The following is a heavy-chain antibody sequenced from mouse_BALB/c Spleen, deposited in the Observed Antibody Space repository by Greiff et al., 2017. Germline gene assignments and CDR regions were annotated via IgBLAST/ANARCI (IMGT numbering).Heavy chain of an antibody. V-gene: IGHV1-74*01. CDR2: IDPYDSET. J-gene: IGHJ3*01. CDR3: ASGSTTVRVRFAY. D-gene: IGHD1-1*01. Sequence: VQLQQPGAELVRPGASVKLSCKASGYTFTSYWMNWVKQRPEQGLEWIGRIDPYDSETHYNQKFKDNAILTVDKSSSTAYMQLSSLTSEDSAVYYCASGSTTVRVRFAYWGQGTLVTVSA. CDR1: GYTFTSYW.